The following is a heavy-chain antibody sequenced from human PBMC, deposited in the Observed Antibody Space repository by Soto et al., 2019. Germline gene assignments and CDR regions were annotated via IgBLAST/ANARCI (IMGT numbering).Heavy chain of an antibody. CDR1: GFTFSDCW. CDR2: IDSDGSTT. J-gene: IGHJ4*02. V-gene: IGHV3-74*01. CDR3: ARGSTYYDFWSGYSLADF. Sequence: EVQLVESGGGLVQPGGSLRLSCVASGFTFSDCWMHWVRQAPGKGLEWVSRIDSDGSTTNYADSVKGRFTISRDNAKNTLFLQMNSLRAEDTAVYYCARGSTYYDFWSGYSLADFWGQGILVTVSS. D-gene: IGHD3-3*01.